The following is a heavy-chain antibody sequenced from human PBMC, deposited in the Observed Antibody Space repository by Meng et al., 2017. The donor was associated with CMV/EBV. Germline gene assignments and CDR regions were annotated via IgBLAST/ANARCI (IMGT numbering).Heavy chain of an antibody. CDR1: GGSISSYY. Sequence: SETLSLTCTVSGGSISSYYWSWVRQPPGKGLEWIGYIYYSGSTSYNPSLKSRVTISVDTSKNQFSLKLSSVTAADTAVYYCARVQDTASIDYWGQGTLVTVSS. CDR3: ARVQDTASIDY. CDR2: IYYSGST. J-gene: IGHJ4*02. V-gene: IGHV4-59*01. D-gene: IGHD5-18*01.